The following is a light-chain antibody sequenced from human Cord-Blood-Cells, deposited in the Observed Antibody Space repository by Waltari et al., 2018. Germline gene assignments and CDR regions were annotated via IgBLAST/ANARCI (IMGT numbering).Light chain of an antibody. CDR1: QDISNY. V-gene: IGKV1-33*01. J-gene: IGKJ4*01. CDR2: DAS. CDR3: QQYDNLPGLT. Sequence: DIQMTQSPSSLSASVGDRVTITCQASQDISNYLNLYQQKPGKAPKLLIYDASNLETGVPSRFSGSGSGTDFTFTISSLQPEDIATYYCQQYDNLPGLTFGGGTKVEIK.